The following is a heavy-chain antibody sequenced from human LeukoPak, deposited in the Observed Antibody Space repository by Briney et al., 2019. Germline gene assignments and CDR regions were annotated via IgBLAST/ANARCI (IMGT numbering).Heavy chain of an antibody. J-gene: IGHJ4*02. V-gene: IGHV3-48*01. CDR3: VRVLHMIMYDSTTYFPY. CDR1: GFTFSSYS. D-gene: IGHD3-22*01. Sequence: PGGSLRLSCAASGFTFSSYSMNWVRQAPGKGLEGISYISSDSSTIYYADSVKGRFTISRHNPKNSLYLQLNTLRAEDTAVYYCVRVLHMIMYDSTTYFPYWGQGILVTVSS. CDR2: ISSDSSTI.